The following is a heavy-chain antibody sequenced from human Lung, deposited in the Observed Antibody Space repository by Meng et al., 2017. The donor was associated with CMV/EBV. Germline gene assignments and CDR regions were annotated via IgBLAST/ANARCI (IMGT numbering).Heavy chain of an antibody. CDR2: INPSGGST. Sequence: ASVKVSCKASGYTFTSYYMHWVRQAPGQGLEWMGIINPSGGSTSYAQKFQGRVTMTRDTSTSTVYMELSSLRSEDTAVYYCARLGYYDSSPLGDYFDYWDQGTLVTVSS. V-gene: IGHV1-46*01. CDR1: GYTFTSYY. D-gene: IGHD3-22*01. J-gene: IGHJ4*02. CDR3: ARLGYYDSSPLGDYFDY.